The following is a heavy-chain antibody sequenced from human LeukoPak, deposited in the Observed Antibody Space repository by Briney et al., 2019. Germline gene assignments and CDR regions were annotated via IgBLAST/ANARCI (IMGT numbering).Heavy chain of an antibody. Sequence: GGSLRLSCATSRFTLSNYAMSWVRQAPGEGREGVSTISTRGGSTYYADSVKGRFTISRDNSKNTLYLQMNSLRAEDPAVYYCAKDGMVRGVLPYYFDYWGQGSLVTVSS. V-gene: IGHV3-23*01. CDR2: ISTRGGST. D-gene: IGHD3-10*01. CDR1: RFTLSNYA. CDR3: AKDGMVRGVLPYYFDY. J-gene: IGHJ4*02.